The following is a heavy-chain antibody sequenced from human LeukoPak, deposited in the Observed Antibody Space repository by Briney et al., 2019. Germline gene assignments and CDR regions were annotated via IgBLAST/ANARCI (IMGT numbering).Heavy chain of an antibody. CDR2: IYHSGST. CDR3: ARMLPGGYFQH. D-gene: IGHD3-10*01. J-gene: IGHJ1*01. V-gene: IGHV4-30-2*01. CDR1: GGSISSGGYS. Sequence: SQTLSLTCAVSGGSISSGGYSWSWIRQPPGKGLEWIGYIYHSGSTYYNPSLKSRVTISVDRSKNQFSLKLSSVTAADTAVYYCARMLPGGYFQHWGQGTLVTVSS.